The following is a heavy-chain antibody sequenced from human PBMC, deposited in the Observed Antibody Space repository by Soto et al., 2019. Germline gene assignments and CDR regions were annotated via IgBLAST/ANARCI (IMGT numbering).Heavy chain of an antibody. Sequence: QVQLVQSGAEVKKPGASVKVSCKASGYTFTSYDINWVRQATGQGLEWMGWMNPNSGNTGYAQNFQGRVTLTRNTSISTAYMELSSLRSEDTAVYYCASSPTYYDYVWGSYRYFGDWGQGTLVTVSS. CDR3: ASSPTYYDYVWGSYRYFGD. J-gene: IGHJ4*02. CDR1: GYTFTSYD. V-gene: IGHV1-8*01. CDR2: MNPNSGNT. D-gene: IGHD3-16*02.